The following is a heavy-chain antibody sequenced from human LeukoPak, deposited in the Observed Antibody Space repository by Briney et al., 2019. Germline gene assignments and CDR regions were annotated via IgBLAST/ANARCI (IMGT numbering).Heavy chain of an antibody. CDR3: ARASGDMIVLNWFDP. CDR1: GFTFSSYS. CDR2: ISSSSSYI. Sequence: PVGSLRLSCAASGFTFSSYSMNWVRQAPGKGLEWVSSISSSSSYIYYADSVKGRFTISRDNAKNSLYLQMNSLRAEDTAVYYCARASGDMIVLNWFDPWGQGTLVTVSS. J-gene: IGHJ5*02. V-gene: IGHV3-21*01. D-gene: IGHD3-22*01.